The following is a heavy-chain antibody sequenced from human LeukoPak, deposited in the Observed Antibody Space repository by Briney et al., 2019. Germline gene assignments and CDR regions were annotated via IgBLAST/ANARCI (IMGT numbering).Heavy chain of an antibody. J-gene: IGHJ3*02. CDR1: GYTFTSYG. CDR3: ARFFLSDSSGYAFDI. V-gene: IGHV1-18*01. CDR2: ISAYNGNT. D-gene: IGHD3-22*01. Sequence: ASVKVSCKASGYTFTSYGISWVRQAPGQGLEWMGWISAYNGNTNYAQKLQGRVTMTTDTSTSTAYMELRSLRSDGTAVYYCARFFLSDSSGYAFDIWGQGTMVTVSS.